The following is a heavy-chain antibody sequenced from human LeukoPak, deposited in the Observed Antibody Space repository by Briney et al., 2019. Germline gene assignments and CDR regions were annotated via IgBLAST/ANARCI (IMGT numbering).Heavy chain of an antibody. Sequence: PSETLSLTCSVSGASIIGYYWSWIRRPAGKGVEWIGYIYYSGTTHSNPSLKSRVTISVDTSKNQFSLKLSSVTAADTAVYYCARDRYYYDSSGYYYMDVWGKGTTVTVSS. CDR2: IYYSGTT. CDR1: GASIIGYY. D-gene: IGHD3-22*01. J-gene: IGHJ6*03. CDR3: ARDRYYYDSSGYYYMDV. V-gene: IGHV4-59*01.